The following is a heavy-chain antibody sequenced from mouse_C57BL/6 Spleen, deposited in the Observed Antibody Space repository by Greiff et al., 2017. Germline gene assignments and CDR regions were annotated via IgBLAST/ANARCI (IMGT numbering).Heavy chain of an antibody. CDR3: ARFLSSYAMDY. Sequence: VQLQQSGPELVKPGASVKISCKASGYTFTDYYMNWVKQSHGKSLEWIGDINPNNGGTSYNQKFKGKATLTVDKSSSTAYMELRSLTSGDSAVYYCARFLSSYAMDYWGQGTSVTVSS. CDR2: INPNNGGT. CDR1: GYTFTDYY. J-gene: IGHJ4*01. V-gene: IGHV1-26*01. D-gene: IGHD1-1*01.